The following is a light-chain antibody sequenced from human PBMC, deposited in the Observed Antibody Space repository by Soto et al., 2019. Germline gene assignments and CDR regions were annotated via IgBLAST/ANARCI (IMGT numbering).Light chain of an antibody. CDR3: QQYGSSPIT. J-gene: IGKJ5*01. Sequence: EIVLTQSPGTLSLSPGERATLSCRASQSVTSNYLAWYQQKPGQAPKLLIFGASIRDTGIPDRFRGSGSGTEFTLTISRLEPEDFAVHYCQQYGSSPITFGQGTRLEIK. CDR2: GAS. CDR1: QSVTSNY. V-gene: IGKV3-20*01.